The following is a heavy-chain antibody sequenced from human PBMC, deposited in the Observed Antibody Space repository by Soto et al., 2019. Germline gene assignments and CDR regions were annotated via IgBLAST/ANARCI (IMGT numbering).Heavy chain of an antibody. Sequence: LGGSLRLSCAASGFTFSSYAMSWVRQAPGKGLEWVSAISGSGGSTYYADSVKGRFTISRDNSKNTLYLQMNSLRAEDTAVYYRAKVYCSGGSCPIDYWGQGTLVTVSS. D-gene: IGHD2-15*01. CDR1: GFTFSSYA. V-gene: IGHV3-23*01. J-gene: IGHJ4*02. CDR3: AKVYCSGGSCPIDY. CDR2: ISGSGGST.